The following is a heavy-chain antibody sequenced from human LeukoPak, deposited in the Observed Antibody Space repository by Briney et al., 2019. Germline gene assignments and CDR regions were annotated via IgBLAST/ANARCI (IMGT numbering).Heavy chain of an antibody. V-gene: IGHV4-59*01. CDR2: IYYSGST. CDR1: GGSISSYY. Sequence: SETLSLTCTVSGGSISSYYWSWIRQPPGKGVEWIGYIYYSGSTNYNPSLKSRVTISVDTSKNQFSLKLSSVTAADTAVYYCARSGSYYQDDAFDIWGQGTMVTVSS. CDR3: ARSGSYYQDDAFDI. J-gene: IGHJ3*02. D-gene: IGHD3-10*01.